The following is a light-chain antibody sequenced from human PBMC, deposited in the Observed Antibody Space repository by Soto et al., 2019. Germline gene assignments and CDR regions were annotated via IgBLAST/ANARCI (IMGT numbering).Light chain of an antibody. Sequence: DIQMTQSPSTLSASVGDRVTITCRASQSISSWLAWYQQKPGKAPKLLIYKASSLESGVPSRFSGSGSGTEFTLTISSLQPDDFANYYCQHYNSFWTLGQGTKVDLK. CDR2: KAS. V-gene: IGKV1-5*03. CDR3: QHYNSFWT. J-gene: IGKJ1*01. CDR1: QSISSW.